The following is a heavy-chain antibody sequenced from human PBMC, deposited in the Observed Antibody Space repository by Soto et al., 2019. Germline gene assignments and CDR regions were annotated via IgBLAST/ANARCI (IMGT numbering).Heavy chain of an antibody. D-gene: IGHD3-10*01. J-gene: IGHJ6*02. CDR3: ARVPMVRGALAYYYGMDV. Sequence: GGSLRLSCAASGFTFSSYWMSWVRQAPGKGLEWVANINQDGSKKDCVDSVKGRFTISRDNAKNSLYLQMNSLRVEDTAVYYCARVPMVRGALAYYYGMDVWGHGTTVTVSS. CDR1: GFTFSSYW. V-gene: IGHV3-7*01. CDR2: INQDGSKK.